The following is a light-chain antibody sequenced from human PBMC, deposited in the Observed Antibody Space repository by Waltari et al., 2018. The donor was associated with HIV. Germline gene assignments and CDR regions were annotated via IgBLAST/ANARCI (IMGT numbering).Light chain of an antibody. CDR2: AAS. J-gene: IGKJ4*01. Sequence: DIQMTQSPSSLSASVGDRVTITCRASQSINSYLNWYQQKPGKAPKLLIYAASSLQSAVPSRFSGSGSGTDFSLTISSLQPEDFATYYCQQSYSTPPAFGGGTKVEIK. CDR3: QQSYSTPPA. CDR1: QSINSY. V-gene: IGKV1-39*01.